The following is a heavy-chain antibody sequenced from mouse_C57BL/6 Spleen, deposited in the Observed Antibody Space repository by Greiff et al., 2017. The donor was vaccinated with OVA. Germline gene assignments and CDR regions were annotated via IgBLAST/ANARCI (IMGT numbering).Heavy chain of an antibody. D-gene: IGHD1-1*01. CDR3: ARRTAYYGSSYGAMDY. Sequence: VQLQQSGAELVKPGASVKISCKASGYAFSSYWMNWVKQRPGKGLEWIGQIYPGDGDTNYNGKFKGKATLTADKSSSTAYMQLSSLTSEDSAVYFCARRTAYYGSSYGAMDYWGQGTSVTVSS. CDR1: GYAFSSYW. V-gene: IGHV1-80*01. CDR2: IYPGDGDT. J-gene: IGHJ4*01.